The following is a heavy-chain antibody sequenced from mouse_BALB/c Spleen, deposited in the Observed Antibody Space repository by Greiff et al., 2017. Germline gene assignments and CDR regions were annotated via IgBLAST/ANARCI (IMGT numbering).Heavy chain of an antibody. CDR1: GFNIKDYY. CDR3: ARHYGDPYWYFDV. Sequence: EVKLQESGAELVRPGALVKLSCKASGFNIKDYYMHWVKQRPEQGLEWIGWIDPENGNTIYDPKFQGKASITADTSSNTAYLQLSSLTSEDTAVYYCARHYGDPYWYFDVWGAGTTVTVSS. D-gene: IGHD1-1*01. V-gene: IGHV14-1*02. J-gene: IGHJ1*01. CDR2: IDPENGNT.